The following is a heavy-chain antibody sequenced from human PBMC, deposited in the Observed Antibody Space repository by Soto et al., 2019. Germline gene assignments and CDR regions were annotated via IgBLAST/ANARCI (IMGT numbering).Heavy chain of an antibody. V-gene: IGHV4-34*01. D-gene: IGHD6-13*01. Sequence: AETLSLTCAVYGGSFSGYYWSWIRQPPGKGLEWIGEINHSGSTNYNPSLKSRVTISVDTSKNQFSLKLSSVTAADTAVYYCARGISIAAAGVAFDIWGQGTMVTVSS. CDR3: ARGISIAAAGVAFDI. CDR1: GGSFSGYY. CDR2: INHSGST. J-gene: IGHJ3*02.